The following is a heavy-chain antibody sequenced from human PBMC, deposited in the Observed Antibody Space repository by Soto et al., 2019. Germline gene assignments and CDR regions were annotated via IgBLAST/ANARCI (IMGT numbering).Heavy chain of an antibody. CDR2: INYSGNT. CDR1: GGSLSSSPYY. CDR3: SRRAPEGFDP. J-gene: IGHJ5*02. V-gene: IGHV4-39*01. Sequence: QLQLQESGPGLVKASETLSLTCTVSGGSLSSSPYYWGWIRRPPGKGLEFIGSINYSGNTYYNPSLNRRVPLSVHTSKNQFSLKVTSVTATDTGLYYCSRRAPEGFDPWGQGTLVTVSS.